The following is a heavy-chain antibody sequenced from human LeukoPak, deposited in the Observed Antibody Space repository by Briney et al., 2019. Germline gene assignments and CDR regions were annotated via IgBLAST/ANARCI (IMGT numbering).Heavy chain of an antibody. D-gene: IGHD2-15*01. Sequence: GASVKVSCKASGYTFTSYGISWVRQAPGQGLEWMGWISAYNGNTNYAQKLQGRVTMTTDTSTSTAYMELRSLRSDDTAVYYCARDKRVVPINWFDPWGQGTLVTVSS. J-gene: IGHJ5*02. CDR2: ISAYNGNT. CDR1: GYTFTSYG. V-gene: IGHV1-18*01. CDR3: ARDKRVVPINWFDP.